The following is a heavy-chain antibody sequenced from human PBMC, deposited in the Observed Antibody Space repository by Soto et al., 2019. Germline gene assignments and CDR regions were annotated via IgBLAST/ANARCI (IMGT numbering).Heavy chain of an antibody. V-gene: IGHV3-21*01. CDR2: ISSSSSYI. Sequence: GGSLRLSCAASGFTFSSYSMNWVRQAPGKGLEWVSSISSSSSYIYYADSVKGRFTISRDNAKNSLYLQMNSLRAEDTAVYYCARDPTWAGISRVYFDYWGQGTLVTVSS. CDR1: GFTFSSYS. CDR3: ARDPTWAGISRVYFDY. J-gene: IGHJ4*02.